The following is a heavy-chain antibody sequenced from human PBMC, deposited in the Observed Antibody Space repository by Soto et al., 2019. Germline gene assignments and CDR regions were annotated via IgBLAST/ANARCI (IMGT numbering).Heavy chain of an antibody. V-gene: IGHV3-23*01. D-gene: IGHD1-26*01. CDR2: FRTGGDDGIP. CDR3: AKKINSVPGSLYFDY. CDR1: GFTFSSYS. Sequence: GGSLRLSCAASGFTFSSYSMSWVRQAPGKGLEWVSGFRTGGDDGIPYYAVSVQGRFTISRVNTKNTLLLQMNRLRAEDTDIYYIAKKINSVPGSLYFDYWGQGTLVTVSS. J-gene: IGHJ4*02.